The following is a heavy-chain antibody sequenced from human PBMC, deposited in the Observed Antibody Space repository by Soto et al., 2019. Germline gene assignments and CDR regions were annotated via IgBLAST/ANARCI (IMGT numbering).Heavy chain of an antibody. CDR3: ARHPDIVVVPAASGGGMDV. J-gene: IGHJ6*02. D-gene: IGHD2-2*01. V-gene: IGHV5-51*01. CDR2: IYPGDSDT. CDR1: GYSFTSYW. Sequence: GESLKISCKGSGYSFTSYWIGWVRRMPGKGLEWMGIIYPGDSDTRYSPSFQGQVTISADKSISTAYLQWSSLKASDTAMYYCARHPDIVVVPAASGGGMDVWAQGTTVTVSS.